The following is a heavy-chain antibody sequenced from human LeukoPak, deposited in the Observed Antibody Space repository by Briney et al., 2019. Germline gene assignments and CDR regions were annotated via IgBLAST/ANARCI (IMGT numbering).Heavy chain of an antibody. J-gene: IGHJ6*02. V-gene: IGHV3-7*04. Sequence: GGSLRLSCAASGFIFSNYWMTWVRQAPGKGLEWVANIKEDGGDKNYVDSVKGRLTTSRDNAKNSLYLQMNSLRAEDTAVYYCARNYYYYGMDVWGQGTTVTVSS. CDR1: GFIFSNYW. CDR2: IKEDGGDK. CDR3: ARNYYYYGMDV.